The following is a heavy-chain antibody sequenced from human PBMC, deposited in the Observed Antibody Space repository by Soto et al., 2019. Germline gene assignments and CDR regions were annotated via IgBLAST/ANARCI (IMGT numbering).Heavy chain of an antibody. Sequence: GGSLRLSCAASGFTFSNAWMSWVRQAPGKGLEWVGRIKSKTDGGTTDYAAPVKGRFTISRDDSKNTLYLQMNSLKTEDTAVYYCTTVDGWFGEPYYYYYYMDVWGKGTTVTVSS. CDR3: TTVDGWFGEPYYYYYYMDV. D-gene: IGHD3-10*01. CDR2: IKSKTDGGTT. V-gene: IGHV3-15*01. J-gene: IGHJ6*03. CDR1: GFTFSNAW.